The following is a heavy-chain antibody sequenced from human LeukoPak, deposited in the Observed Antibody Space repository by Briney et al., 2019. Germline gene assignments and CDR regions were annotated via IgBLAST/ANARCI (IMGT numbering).Heavy chain of an antibody. Sequence: PGRSLRLSCAASGFTFSSHWMHWVRQAPGKCLEWVSRISTDGGITGYADSVKGRFTISRDNTKNMVWLQVNSLRAEDTAVYYCTRDRTTVTLFDSWGQGTLVIVSS. V-gene: IGHV3-74*01. D-gene: IGHD4-17*01. CDR2: ISTDGGIT. CDR1: GFTFSSHW. CDR3: TRDRTTVTLFDS. J-gene: IGHJ4*02.